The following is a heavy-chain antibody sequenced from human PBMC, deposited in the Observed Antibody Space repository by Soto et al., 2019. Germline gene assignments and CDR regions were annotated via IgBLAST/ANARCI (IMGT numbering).Heavy chain of an antibody. CDR3: AKVTVAGTRWFDP. V-gene: IGHV4-59*01. CDR1: GGSISNSY. J-gene: IGHJ5*02. Sequence: PSETLSLTCTVSGGSISNSYWSWIRQPPGKGLEWIGYIYYSGNTNYNPSLRSRVTISVDRSKNQFSLRLSSVTAADTAIYYCAKVTVAGTRWFDPWGQGTLVTVSS. CDR2: IYYSGNT. D-gene: IGHD6-19*01.